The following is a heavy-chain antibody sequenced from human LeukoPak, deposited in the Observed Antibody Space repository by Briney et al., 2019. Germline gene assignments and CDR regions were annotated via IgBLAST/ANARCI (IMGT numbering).Heavy chain of an antibody. CDR3: AREVYTHYYDSSGSWFDP. V-gene: IGHV3-30-3*01. J-gene: IGHJ5*02. Sequence: PGRSLRLSCAASGFTFSSYAMHWVRQAPGKGLEWVAVISYDGSNKYYADSVKGRFTISRDNSKNTLYLQMNSLRAEDTAVYYCAREVYTHYYDSSGSWFDPWGQGTLVTVSS. D-gene: IGHD3-22*01. CDR2: ISYDGSNK. CDR1: GFTFSSYA.